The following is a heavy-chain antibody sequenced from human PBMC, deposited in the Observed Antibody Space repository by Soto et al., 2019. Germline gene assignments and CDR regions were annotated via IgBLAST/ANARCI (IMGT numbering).Heavy chain of an antibody. CDR3: AREGIAMVRGVIITSETFEI. CDR1: GFTFSSYW. J-gene: IGHJ3*02. Sequence: AASGFTFSSYWMHWVRQAPGKGLVWVSRINSDGSSTSYADSVKGRFTISRDNAKNTLYLQMNSLRAEDTAVYYCAREGIAMVRGVIITSETFEIWGQGTMVTVSS. D-gene: IGHD3-10*01. V-gene: IGHV3-74*01. CDR2: INSDGSST.